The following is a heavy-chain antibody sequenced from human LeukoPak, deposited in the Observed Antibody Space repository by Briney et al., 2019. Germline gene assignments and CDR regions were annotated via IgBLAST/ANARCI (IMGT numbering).Heavy chain of an antibody. CDR2: IYTSGST. J-gene: IGHJ4*02. Sequence: PSETLSLTCTVSGYSISSGYYWGWIRQPPGEGLEWIGRIYTSGSTNYNPSLKSRVTISVDTSKNQFSLKLSSVTAADTAVYYCARGNWNYGYYFDYWGQGTLVTVSS. V-gene: IGHV4-38-2*02. CDR1: GYSISSGYY. CDR3: ARGNWNYGYYFDY. D-gene: IGHD1-7*01.